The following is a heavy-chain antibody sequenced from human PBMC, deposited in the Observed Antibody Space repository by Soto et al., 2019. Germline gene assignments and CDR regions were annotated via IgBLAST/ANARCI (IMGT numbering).Heavy chain of an antibody. D-gene: IGHD3-10*01. V-gene: IGHV4-30-4*01. CDR3: ARDRGGLGLEYYGMVV. CDR2: IYYNGNT. CDR1: GASIRSPDYH. Sequence: SETLSLTCTVSGASIRSPDYHWSWIRQPPGNGLESVGHIYYNGNTYDNPSLKSRLTISVDTSKNQFSLKLTSVTAANTSTHYCARDRGGLGLEYYGMVVWGEGTKVTVSS. J-gene: IGHJ6*04.